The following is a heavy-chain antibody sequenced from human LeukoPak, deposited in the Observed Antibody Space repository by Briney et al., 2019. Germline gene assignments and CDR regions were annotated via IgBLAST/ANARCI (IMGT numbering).Heavy chain of an antibody. CDR1: GGTFSSYA. Sequence: SVKVSCKASGGTFSSYAISWVRQAPGQGLEWMGGIIPIFGTANYAQKFQGRVTITADESTSTAYMELSSLRSEDTAVYYCARGYYDFWGGYNQLYNWFDPWGQGTLVTVSP. J-gene: IGHJ5*02. V-gene: IGHV1-69*13. D-gene: IGHD3-3*01. CDR2: IIPIFGTA. CDR3: ARGYYDFWGGYNQLYNWFDP.